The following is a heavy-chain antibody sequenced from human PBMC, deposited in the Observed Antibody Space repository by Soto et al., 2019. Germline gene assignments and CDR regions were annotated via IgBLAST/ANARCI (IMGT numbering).Heavy chain of an antibody. CDR3: ARLSCSSTSCYIYYYYGMDV. CDR1: GYTFTSYG. CDR2: ISAYNGNT. Sequence: ASVKVSCKASGYTFTSYGISWVRQAPGQGLEWMGWISAYNGNTNYAQKLQGRATMTTDTSTSTAYMELRSLRSDDTAVYYCARLSCSSTSCYIYYYYGMDVWGQGTTVTVSS. J-gene: IGHJ6*02. V-gene: IGHV1-18*04. D-gene: IGHD2-2*02.